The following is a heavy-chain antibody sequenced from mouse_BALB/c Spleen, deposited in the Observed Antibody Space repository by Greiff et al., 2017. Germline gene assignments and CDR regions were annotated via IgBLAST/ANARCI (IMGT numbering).Heavy chain of an antibody. CDR1: GFTFSSYT. CDR2: ISNGGGST. D-gene: IGHD1-1*01. CDR3: ARRNYGSSYPMDY. J-gene: IGHJ4*01. Sequence: EVQVVESGGGLVQPGGSLKLSCAASGFTFSSYTMSWVRQTPEKRLEWVAYISNGGGSTYYPDTVKGRFTISRDNAKNTLYLQMSSLKSEDTAMYYCARRNYGSSYPMDYWGQGTSVTVSS. V-gene: IGHV5-12-2*01.